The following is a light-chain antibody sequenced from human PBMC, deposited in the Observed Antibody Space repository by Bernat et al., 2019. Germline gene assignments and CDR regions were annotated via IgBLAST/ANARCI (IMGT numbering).Light chain of an antibody. V-gene: IGLV3-1*01. CDR2: QDS. Sequence: SYELSQPPSVSVSPGQTASITCSGDLLGDRYVCWYQQKPGQSPVLVISQDSQRPSGIPERFSGSNSGNTATLTISGTQAMDEANYYCQTWDNGAVMFGGGTKLTVL. CDR1: LLGDRY. J-gene: IGLJ3*02. CDR3: QTWDNGAVM.